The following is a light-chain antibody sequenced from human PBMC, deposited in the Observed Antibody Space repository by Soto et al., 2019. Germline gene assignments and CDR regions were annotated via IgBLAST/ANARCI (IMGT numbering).Light chain of an antibody. CDR2: GAS. CDR1: QSVSSN. V-gene: IGKV3-15*01. CDR3: QQYNNWPPIT. J-gene: IGKJ5*01. Sequence: EIVMTQSPATLSVXXVXXXXXXXISSQSVSSNLAWYQQKPGQAPRLLIYGASTRATGIPARSSGSGSGTEFTLTISSLQSEDFAVYYCQQYNNWPPITFGQGTRLEIK.